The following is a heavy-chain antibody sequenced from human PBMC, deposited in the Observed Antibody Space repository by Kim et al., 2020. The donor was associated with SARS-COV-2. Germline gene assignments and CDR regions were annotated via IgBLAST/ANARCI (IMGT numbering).Heavy chain of an antibody. J-gene: IGHJ4*02. CDR1: GGSINNYY. CDR2: IYYSGST. CDR3: ARAPRGGVKYYFDY. V-gene: IGHV4-59*01. Sequence: SETLSLTCTVSGGSINNYYWSWIRQPPGKGLEWIGYIYYSGSTNYNPSLNNRVTISLDTSKNQFSLKLSSVTAADTAFYYCARAPRGGVKYYFDYWGQGTLVPVSS. D-gene: IGHD2-8*02.